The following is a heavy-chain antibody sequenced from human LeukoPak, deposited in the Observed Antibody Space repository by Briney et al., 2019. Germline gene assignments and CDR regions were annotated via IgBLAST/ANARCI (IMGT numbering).Heavy chain of an antibody. CDR3: ARSSMKYQLLYPNFDY. D-gene: IGHD2-2*02. CDR1: GYTLTELS. V-gene: IGHV1-24*01. CDR2: FDPEDGGT. Sequence: ASVKVSCKVSGYTLTELSMHWVRQAPGKGLEWMGGFDPEDGGTIYAQKFQGRVTMTEDTSTDTAYMELSSLRSEDTAVYYCARSSMKYQLLYPNFDYWGQGTLVTVSS. J-gene: IGHJ4*02.